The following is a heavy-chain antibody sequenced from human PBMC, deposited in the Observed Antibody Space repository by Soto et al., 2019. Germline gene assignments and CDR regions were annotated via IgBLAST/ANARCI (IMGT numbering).Heavy chain of an antibody. J-gene: IGHJ4*02. CDR3: ARARLDTPALDY. V-gene: IGHV3-30-3*01. CDR2: ISYDGSNK. Sequence: QVQLVESGGGVVQPGRSLRLCCAASGFTFSIYAMHWVRQAPGKGLEWVAVISYDGSNKYYADSVKGRFTISRDNSKNTRYLQMNSLRTEDTAVYYCARARLDTPALDYWGQGTLVTVSS. CDR1: GFTFSIYA. D-gene: IGHD2-2*01.